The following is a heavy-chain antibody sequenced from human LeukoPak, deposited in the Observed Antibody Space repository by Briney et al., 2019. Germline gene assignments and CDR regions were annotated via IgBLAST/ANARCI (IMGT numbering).Heavy chain of an antibody. J-gene: IGHJ4*02. CDR3: ARTSRYCSSTSCAQLDY. CDR2: INHSGST. Sequence: PSETLSVTCAVYGGSFSGYYWSWIRPPPGKGVEWIGEINHSGSTNYNPSIKSRVTISVDTSKNQFSLKLSSVTAADTAVYYCARTSRYCSSTSCAQLDYWGKGTLVTVSS. D-gene: IGHD2-2*01. V-gene: IGHV4-34*01. CDR1: GGSFSGYY.